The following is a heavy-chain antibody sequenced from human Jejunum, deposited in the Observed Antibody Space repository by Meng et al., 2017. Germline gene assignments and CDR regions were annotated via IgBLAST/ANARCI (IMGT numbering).Heavy chain of an antibody. CDR2: IYHSGTT. CDR3: ARDFEALNGV. Sequence: QVHRQEPGPGLVKPWGTLSLTCAVSGDSISSSYWWSWVRQSPGKGLEWIGEIYHSGTTNYNPSLKSRVTLSVDKSKNQFSLNLSSVTAADTAVYFCARDFEALNGVWGQGTLVTVSS. CDR1: GDSISSSYW. V-gene: IGHV4-4*02. D-gene: IGHD2-8*01. J-gene: IGHJ1*01.